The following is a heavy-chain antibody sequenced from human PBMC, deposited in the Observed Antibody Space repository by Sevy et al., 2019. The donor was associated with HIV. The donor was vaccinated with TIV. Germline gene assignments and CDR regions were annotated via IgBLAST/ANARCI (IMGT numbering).Heavy chain of an antibody. Sequence: GGSLRLSCAASGFTFSSYSMNWVRQAPGKGLEWVSSISSSSSYIYYADSVKGGFTISRDNAKKSLYLQMNSLMAEDTAVYYCASSQYDFCSGYYTGAHDAFDIWGQGTMVTVSS. CDR3: ASSQYDFCSGYYTGAHDAFDI. D-gene: IGHD3-3*01. J-gene: IGHJ3*02. CDR2: ISSSSSYI. V-gene: IGHV3-21*01. CDR1: GFTFSSYS.